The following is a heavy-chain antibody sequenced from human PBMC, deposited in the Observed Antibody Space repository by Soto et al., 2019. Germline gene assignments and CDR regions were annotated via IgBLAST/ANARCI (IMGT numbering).Heavy chain of an antibody. CDR1: GGSISSSSYY. D-gene: IGHD3-10*01. CDR2: IYYSGST. CDR3: AVSMVRGVIMEDY. Sequence: QLQLQESGPGLVKPSETLSLTCTVSGGSISSSSYYWGWIRQPPGKGLEWIGSIYYSGSTYYNPSLKSRVTISVDPSKNQFSLKLSSVTAADTAVYYCAVSMVRGVIMEDYWGQGTLVTVSS. V-gene: IGHV4-39*01. J-gene: IGHJ4*02.